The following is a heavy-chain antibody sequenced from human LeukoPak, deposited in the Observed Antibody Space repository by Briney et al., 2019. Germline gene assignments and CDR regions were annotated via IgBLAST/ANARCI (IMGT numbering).Heavy chain of an antibody. V-gene: IGHV3-21*01. J-gene: IGHJ4*02. D-gene: IGHD6-19*01. CDR1: GFTFSAFS. CDR2: ISSSSSDI. CDR3: ATGYTSGTRIDY. Sequence: GGSLRLSCAASGFTFSAFSMNWVRQAPGKGLKWVSAISSSSSDIYYTDSVEGRFTISRDNANNFLYLQVSSLRAEDTAVYYCATGYTSGTRIDYWGQGTLVSVSS.